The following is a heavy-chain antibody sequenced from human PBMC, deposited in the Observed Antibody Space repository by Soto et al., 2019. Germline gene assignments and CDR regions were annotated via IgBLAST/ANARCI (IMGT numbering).Heavy chain of an antibody. CDR3: AREQYYYDSSGNGGTECAC. J-gene: IGHJ4*02. CDR1: GYTFNIHG. D-gene: IGHD3-22*01. Sequence: QVQLVQSGPEEKKPGASVKVSCKASGYTFNIHGISWVRQAPGQGLEWMGWISGYNGNTDYAQKLQGRVTLTTDTSTSTAYMEWRSLRPDDTAVYYCAREQYYYDSSGNGGTECACWGQGTLVTVSS. V-gene: IGHV1-18*01. CDR2: ISGYNGNT.